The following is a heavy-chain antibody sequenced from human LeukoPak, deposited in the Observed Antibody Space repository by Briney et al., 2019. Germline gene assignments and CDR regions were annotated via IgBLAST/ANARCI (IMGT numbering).Heavy chain of an antibody. J-gene: IGHJ4*02. CDR2: ISGDGGST. V-gene: IGHV3-43*02. D-gene: IGHD5-18*01. Sequence: GGSLRLSCAASGFTFDDYAMHWVRQGPGKGLEWVSLISGDGGSTIYADSVKGRFTISRDNSKNSLYLRMNSLRTEDTALYYCAKVPLKGYNYGYYFDYWGQGTLVTVSS. CDR1: GFTFDDYA. CDR3: AKVPLKGYNYGYYFDY.